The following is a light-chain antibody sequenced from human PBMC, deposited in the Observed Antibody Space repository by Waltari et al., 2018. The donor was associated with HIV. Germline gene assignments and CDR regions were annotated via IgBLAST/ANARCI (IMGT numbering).Light chain of an antibody. Sequence: QSALAQPPSASGSAGQSVTISCTGTSSDVGAYNYVSWYQQHPGKSPKLIIYDVTKRPSEVPDRLSGSKSGNTASLTVSGLQGEDEADYYCSSYADSDTPVVCGGGTKLTVL. CDR1: SSDVGAYNY. CDR3: SSYADSDTPVV. V-gene: IGLV2-8*01. J-gene: IGLJ2*01. CDR2: DVT.